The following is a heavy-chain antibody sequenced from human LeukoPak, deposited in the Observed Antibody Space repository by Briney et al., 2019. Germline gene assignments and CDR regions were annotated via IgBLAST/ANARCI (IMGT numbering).Heavy chain of an antibody. CDR1: GGSISSGSYY. CDR3: ARGTYSSSWEDAFDI. Sequence: SETLSLTCTVSGGSISSGSYYWSGIRQPAGKGLEWIGRIYTSGSTNYNPSLKSRVTISVDTSKNQFSLKLSSVTAADTAVYYCARGTYSSSWEDAFDIWGQGTMVTVSS. V-gene: IGHV4-61*02. CDR2: IYTSGST. D-gene: IGHD6-13*01. J-gene: IGHJ3*02.